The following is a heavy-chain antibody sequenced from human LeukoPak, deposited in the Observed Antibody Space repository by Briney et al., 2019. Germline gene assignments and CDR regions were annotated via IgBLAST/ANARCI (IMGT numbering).Heavy chain of an antibody. V-gene: IGHV3-7*03. J-gene: IGHJ4*02. CDR2: IKQDGSEK. CDR1: GFTFSSYW. CDR3: ARDWQYSSGWYDGYYSDY. D-gene: IGHD6-19*01. Sequence: PGGSLRLSCAASGFTFSSYWMSWVRQAPGKGLKWVANIKQDGSEKYYVDSVRGRFTISRDNAKNSLYLQMNSLRAEDTAVYYCARDWQYSSGWYDGYYSDYWGQGTLVTVSS.